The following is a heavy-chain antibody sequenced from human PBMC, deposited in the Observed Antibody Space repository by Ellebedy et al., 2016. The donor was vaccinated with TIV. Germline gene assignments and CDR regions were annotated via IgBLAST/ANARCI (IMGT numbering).Heavy chain of an antibody. D-gene: IGHD3-10*01. V-gene: IGHV1-69*13. CDR1: RGTFSSYT. CDR2: IIPFFGTS. CDR3: ASLKRNLYDSGSHLVFGY. J-gene: IGHJ4*02. Sequence: ASVKVSXKASRGTFSSYTINWVRQAPGQGLDWMGGIIPFFGTSRYSQKFQGRVTITVDESTSTAFLELSSLSSVDTAVYYCASLKRNLYDSGSHLVFGYWGRGTLVTVSS.